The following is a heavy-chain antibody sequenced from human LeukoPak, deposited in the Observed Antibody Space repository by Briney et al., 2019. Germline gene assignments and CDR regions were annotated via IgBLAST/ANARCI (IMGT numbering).Heavy chain of an antibody. CDR3: VRATANGSGRAYDH. V-gene: IGHV4-34*01. Sequence: PSETLSLTCAVYGESMIGHYWTWIRQPPGKRLEWIGEIHHSGDTNSNPSLKNRVTMSIDMSKNQFSLKVKPVTAADTAVYYCVRATANGSGRAYDHWAQGNLVPVSS. CDR1: GESMIGHY. CDR2: IHHSGDT. J-gene: IGHJ4*02. D-gene: IGHD3-10*01.